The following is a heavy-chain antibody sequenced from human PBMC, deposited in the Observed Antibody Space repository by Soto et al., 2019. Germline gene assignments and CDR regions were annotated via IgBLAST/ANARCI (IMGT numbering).Heavy chain of an antibody. Sequence: SGGSLRLSCTASGFNFGNHGMHWVRQARGKGLEWVALISFDDSNKKYADSVKGRFTISRDNSRNMLFLQMNSLRPDDTAVYYCVSTGPDWGQGTQVTVSS. CDR2: ISFDDSNK. J-gene: IGHJ4*02. CDR3: VSTGPD. D-gene: IGHD3-10*01. V-gene: IGHV3-30*03. CDR1: GFNFGNHG.